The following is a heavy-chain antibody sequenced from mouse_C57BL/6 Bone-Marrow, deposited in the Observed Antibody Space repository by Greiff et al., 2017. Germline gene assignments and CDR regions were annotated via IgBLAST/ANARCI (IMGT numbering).Heavy chain of an antibody. V-gene: IGHV2-2*01. D-gene: IGHD2-2*01. Sequence: QVQLKESGPGLVQPSQSLSITCTVSGFSLTSYGVHWVRQSPGKGLEWLGVVWSGGSTDYNAAFISRLSISKDNSKCQVFFKMNILLADDTAIYYCARGMMVTTGGWFAYWGQGTLVTVAA. J-gene: IGHJ3*01. CDR3: ARGMMVTTGGWFAY. CDR2: VWSGGST. CDR1: GFSLTSYG.